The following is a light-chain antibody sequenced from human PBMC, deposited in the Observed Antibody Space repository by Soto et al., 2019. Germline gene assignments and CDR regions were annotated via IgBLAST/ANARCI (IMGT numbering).Light chain of an antibody. CDR2: TAS. CDR1: QGISSY. V-gene: IGKV1-9*01. CDR3: QQRHSYPIT. Sequence: DIQLTQSPSFLSASVGDRVTITCRASQGISSYLAWYQQKPGKAPNLLIHTASTLQSGVPSRFSGSGSGTEFTLTICSLQPEDFATNYCQQRHSYPITFGQGTRLEIK. J-gene: IGKJ5*01.